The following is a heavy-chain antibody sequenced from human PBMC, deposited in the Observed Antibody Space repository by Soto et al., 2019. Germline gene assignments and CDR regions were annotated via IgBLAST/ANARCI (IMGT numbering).Heavy chain of an antibody. Sequence: SETMSLTCTVACGSISSYYWRWIRQPPGKGLEWIGYIYYRGSTNYNPSLKSRVTISVDTSKNQFSLKLSSVTAADTAVYYCARALGEGYCSSTSCYTGDWFDPWGQGTLVTVSS. CDR1: CGSISSYY. J-gene: IGHJ5*02. V-gene: IGHV4-59*01. D-gene: IGHD2-2*02. CDR2: IYYRGST. CDR3: ARALGEGYCSSTSCYTGDWFDP.